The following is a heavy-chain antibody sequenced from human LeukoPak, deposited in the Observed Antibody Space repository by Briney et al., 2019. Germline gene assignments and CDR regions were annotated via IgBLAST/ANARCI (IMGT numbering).Heavy chain of an antibody. CDR1: GFTFSNHW. Sequence: PGGSLRLSCAASGFTFSNHWMHWVRQAPGKGLVWVSRIKTDGSSTTYADSVKGRFTISRDNAKNTLYLQMNGLRAEDTAVYYCVRGALAPRRDFDFWGQGTLVTVSS. V-gene: IGHV3-74*01. CDR2: IKTDGSST. J-gene: IGHJ4*02. CDR3: VRGALAPRRDFDF. D-gene: IGHD6-6*01.